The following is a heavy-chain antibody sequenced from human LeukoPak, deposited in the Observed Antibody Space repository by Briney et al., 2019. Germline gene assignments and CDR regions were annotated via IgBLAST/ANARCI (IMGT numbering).Heavy chain of an antibody. D-gene: IGHD2-2*01. CDR2: ISGTGGST. V-gene: IGHV3-23*01. Sequence: GGSLRLSCAASGFTFSNYGMSWVRQAPGKGLEWVSAISGTGGSTYYADSVKGRLTISRDNSKNTLYLQMNSLRAEDTAVYYCAKDQRVVVPAASTLDYWGQGTLVTVSS. CDR3: AKDQRVVVPAASTLDY. J-gene: IGHJ4*02. CDR1: GFTFSNYG.